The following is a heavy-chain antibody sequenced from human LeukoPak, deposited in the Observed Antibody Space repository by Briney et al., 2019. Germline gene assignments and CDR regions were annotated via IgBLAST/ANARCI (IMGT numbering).Heavy chain of an antibody. CDR3: ARLGSGSYYLFDY. Sequence: SGTLSLTCAVSGGSISSSNWWSWVRQPPGKGLEWIGEIYHSGSTNYNPSLKSRVTISVDKSKNQFSLKLSSVTAADTAVYYCARLGSGSYYLFDYWGQGTLVTVSS. CDR2: IYHSGST. J-gene: IGHJ4*02. CDR1: GGSISSSNW. V-gene: IGHV4-4*02. D-gene: IGHD3-10*01.